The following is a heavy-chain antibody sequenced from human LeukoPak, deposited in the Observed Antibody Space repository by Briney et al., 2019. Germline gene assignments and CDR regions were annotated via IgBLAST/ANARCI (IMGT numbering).Heavy chain of an antibody. CDR1: GYSFSSYW. V-gene: IGHV5-51*01. Sequence: GESLKISCKGYGYSFSSYWIGWVRQMPGKGLEWMGIIYPGDSNTTYSPSFQGQVTTSANKSISTAYLQWSSLKTSDTAMYYCARLGYRGYIPPFYYFDYWGQGTLVTVSS. D-gene: IGHD5-12*01. CDR2: IYPGDSNT. CDR3: ARLGYRGYIPPFYYFDY. J-gene: IGHJ4*02.